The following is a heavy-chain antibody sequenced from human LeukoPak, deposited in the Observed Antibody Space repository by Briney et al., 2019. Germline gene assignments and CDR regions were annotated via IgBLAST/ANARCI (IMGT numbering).Heavy chain of an antibody. Sequence: RGESLKISCKGSGYSFTSYWIGWVRQMPGKGLEWMGIIYPGDSDARYSPSFQGQVTISADKSITTAYLQWTSLKASDTAIYYCARGPRGATTYFDSWGQGTLVTVSS. V-gene: IGHV5-51*01. CDR2: IYPGDSDA. D-gene: IGHD1-26*01. CDR3: ARGPRGATTYFDS. J-gene: IGHJ4*02. CDR1: GYSFTSYW.